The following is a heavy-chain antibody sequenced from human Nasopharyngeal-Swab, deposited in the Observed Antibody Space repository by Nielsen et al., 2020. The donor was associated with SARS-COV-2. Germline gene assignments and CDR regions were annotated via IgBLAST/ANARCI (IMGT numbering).Heavy chain of an antibody. V-gene: IGHV3-30-3*01. J-gene: IGHJ4*02. D-gene: IGHD6-19*01. CDR2: VLYDGTTK. Sequence: GESLKISCEASGFTLNSYTMHWVRQAPGKGLEWVAVVLYDGTTKYYADSVKGRFTISRDTSENTLYLQMNSLRPEDTAVYYCAKDHSSCWGGDYWGQGTLVAVSS. CDR1: GFTLNSYT. CDR3: AKDHSSCWGGDY.